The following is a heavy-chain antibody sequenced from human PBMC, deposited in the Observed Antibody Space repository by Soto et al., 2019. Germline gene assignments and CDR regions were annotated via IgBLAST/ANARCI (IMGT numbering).Heavy chain of an antibody. Sequence: QVQLQESGPGLVKPSQTLSLTCTVSGCSISSGGYYWSWIRQHPGKGLEWIGYIDYSGSTYYNPSLKSRVTISVDTSKNQFSLKLSSVTAADTAVYYWARGGIFGVVNDAFDIWGQGTMVTVSS. CDR1: GCSISSGGYY. J-gene: IGHJ3*02. CDR3: ARGGIFGVVNDAFDI. D-gene: IGHD3-3*02. CDR2: IDYSGST. V-gene: IGHV4-31*03.